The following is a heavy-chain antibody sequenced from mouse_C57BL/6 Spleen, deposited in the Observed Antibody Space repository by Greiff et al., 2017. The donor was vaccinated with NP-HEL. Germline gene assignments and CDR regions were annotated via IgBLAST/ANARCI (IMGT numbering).Heavy chain of an antibody. V-gene: IGHV14-4*01. J-gene: IGHJ3*01. CDR2: IDPENGDT. CDR3: TTHGTTVVGRETSWFAY. Sequence: EVQLQQSGAELVRPGASVKLSCTASGFNITDDYMHWVKQRPEQGLEWIGWIDPENGDTEYASKFQGKATITADTSSNTAYLQLSSLTSEDTAVYYCTTHGTTVVGRETSWFAYWGQGTLVTVSA. CDR1: GFNITDDY. D-gene: IGHD1-1*01.